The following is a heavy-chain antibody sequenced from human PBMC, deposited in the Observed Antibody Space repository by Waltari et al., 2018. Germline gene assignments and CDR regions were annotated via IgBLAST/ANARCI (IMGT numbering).Heavy chain of an antibody. CDR2: VYHDGTT. D-gene: IGHD2-2*03. Sequence: QVQLLESGPGLVKSSETLSLTCDVSGYAVNSGFYWGWIRQAPGEGLEWVATVYHDGTTFYNPYLKRRLSVSMDTSKSQVSLTLKCVTAADTAVYHCSRQVLGYCTSAACRRLESWGQGTLVTVSS. CDR1: GYAVNSGFY. J-gene: IGHJ4*02. V-gene: IGHV4-38-2*01. CDR3: SRQVLGYCTSAACRRLES.